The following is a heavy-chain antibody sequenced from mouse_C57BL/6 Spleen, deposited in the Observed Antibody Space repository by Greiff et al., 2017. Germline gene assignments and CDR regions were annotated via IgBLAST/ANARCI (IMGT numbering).Heavy chain of an antibody. CDR1: GFTFSSYT. Sequence: EVKMVESGGGLVKPGGSLKLSCAASGFTFSSYTMSWVRQTPEKRLEWVATISGGGGNTYYPDSVKGRFTISRDNAKNTLYLQMSSLRSEDTALYYCERQTGPFDYWGQGTTLTVSS. V-gene: IGHV5-9*01. CDR2: ISGGGGNT. J-gene: IGHJ2*01. CDR3: ERQTGPFDY. D-gene: IGHD4-1*01.